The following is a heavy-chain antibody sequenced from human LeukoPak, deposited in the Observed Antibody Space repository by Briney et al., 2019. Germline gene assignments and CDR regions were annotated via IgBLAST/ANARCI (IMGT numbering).Heavy chain of an antibody. D-gene: IGHD3-10*01. CDR3: ARAVIRGVIILNHYYYGMDV. J-gene: IGHJ6*02. CDR2: ISSSSSYI. V-gene: IGHV3-21*01. Sequence: GGSLRLSCAASGFTFSSYSMNWVRQAPGKGLEWVSSISSSSSYIYYADSVKGRFTISRDNAKNSLYLQMNSLRAEDTAVYYCARAVIRGVIILNHYYYGMDVWGQGTTVTVSS. CDR1: GFTFSSYS.